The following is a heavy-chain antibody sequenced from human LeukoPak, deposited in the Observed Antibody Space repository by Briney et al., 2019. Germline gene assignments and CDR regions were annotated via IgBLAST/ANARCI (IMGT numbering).Heavy chain of an antibody. Sequence: GGSLRLSCAASRFAFSNYAMTWIRQAPEKGLEWVSRISADGGNIKYVDSAKGQFTISRDNSKGTLYLQMDSLRVEDTAVYYCGKDPNGDYIGAFDFWGQGTMVTVSS. CDR2: ISADGGNI. J-gene: IGHJ3*01. D-gene: IGHD4-17*01. V-gene: IGHV3-23*01. CDR1: RFAFSNYA. CDR3: GKDPNGDYIGAFDF.